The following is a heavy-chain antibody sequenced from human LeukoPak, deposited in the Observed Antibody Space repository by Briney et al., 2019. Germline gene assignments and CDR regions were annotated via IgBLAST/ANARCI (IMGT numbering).Heavy chain of an antibody. D-gene: IGHD2-2*01. CDR1: GYTFTSYD. V-gene: IGHV1-18*01. J-gene: IGHJ6*02. CDR2: ISAYNGNT. Sequence: EASVKVSCKASGYTFTSYDINWVRQAPGQGLEWMGWISAYNGNTNYAQKLQGRVTMTTDTSTSTAYMELRSLRSDDTAVYYCAREDIVVVPATSDYYYYYGMDVWGQGTTVTVSS. CDR3: AREDIVVVPATSDYYYYYGMDV.